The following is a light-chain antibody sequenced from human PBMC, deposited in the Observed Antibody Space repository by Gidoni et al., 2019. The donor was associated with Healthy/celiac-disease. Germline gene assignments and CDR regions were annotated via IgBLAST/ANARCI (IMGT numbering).Light chain of an antibody. Sequence: DIVMTQSPDSLAVSLGARATINCKASQSVLYSSHNKNYLAWYQQKPGQPPKLLIFWESTRESGVPDRFSGSGSGTYFSLPISSLQAEAVAVYYCQPYYSTPLTFGGGTKVEIK. CDR2: WES. V-gene: IGKV4-1*01. CDR3: QPYYSTPLT. CDR1: QSVLYSSHNKNY. J-gene: IGKJ4*01.